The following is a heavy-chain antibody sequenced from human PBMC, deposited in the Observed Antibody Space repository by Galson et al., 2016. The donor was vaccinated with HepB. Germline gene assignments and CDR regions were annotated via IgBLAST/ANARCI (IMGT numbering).Heavy chain of an antibody. Sequence: SLRLSCAASGVSGTYMRWVRQAPGKGLEWLSVIVPGGGAYYADSVRGRFTTSRDDSWDTVYLQMRSLRPEDTAVYYCARGHYGAFLGQGKLVTVSS. CDR2: IVPGGGA. V-gene: IGHV3-53*01. CDR3: ARGHYGAF. J-gene: IGHJ4*02. CDR1: GVSGTY.